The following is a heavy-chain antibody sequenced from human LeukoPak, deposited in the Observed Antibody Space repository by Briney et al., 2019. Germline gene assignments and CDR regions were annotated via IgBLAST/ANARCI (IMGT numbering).Heavy chain of an antibody. CDR3: ARAGDSSSWPNPFDY. Sequence: GGSLRLSCAASGFTFSTYSMSWVRQAPGKGLEWVSSISSGGTFTYYADSVKGRFTISRDNARNSLYLQMNSLRAEDTAVYYCARAGDSSSWPNPFDYWGQGALVTASS. J-gene: IGHJ4*02. CDR2: ISSGGTFT. D-gene: IGHD6-13*01. V-gene: IGHV3-21*06. CDR1: GFTFSTYS.